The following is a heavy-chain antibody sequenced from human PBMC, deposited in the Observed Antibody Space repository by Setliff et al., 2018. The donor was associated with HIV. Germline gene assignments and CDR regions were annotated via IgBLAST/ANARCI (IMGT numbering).Heavy chain of an antibody. D-gene: IGHD3-16*01. CDR2: IHAGNGYT. CDR3: ARIWGIPPLYYFDY. J-gene: IGHJ4*02. Sequence: ASVKVSCKASGYTFTSYAMHWVRQAPAQRLEWMGWIHAGNGYTKYSQKFQGRVTFTRDTSASAAYMDLSSLRSEDTAVYYCARIWGIPPLYYFDYWGQGTLVTVSS. CDR1: GYTFTSYA. V-gene: IGHV1-3*01.